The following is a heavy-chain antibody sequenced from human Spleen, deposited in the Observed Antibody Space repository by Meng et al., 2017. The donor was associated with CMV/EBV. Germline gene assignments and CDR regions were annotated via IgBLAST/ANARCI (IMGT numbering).Heavy chain of an antibody. D-gene: IGHD1-7*01. CDR2: IYHSGST. Sequence: SETLSLTCTVSGYFISSGYYWGWIWQPPGKGLEWIGSIYHSGSTHYNPSLKSRVTISVDTSKNQFSLKLSSVTAADTAVYYCARGRASITGTTHFDYWGQGTLVTVSS. V-gene: IGHV4-38-2*02. J-gene: IGHJ4*02. CDR1: GYFISSGYY. CDR3: ARGRASITGTTHFDY.